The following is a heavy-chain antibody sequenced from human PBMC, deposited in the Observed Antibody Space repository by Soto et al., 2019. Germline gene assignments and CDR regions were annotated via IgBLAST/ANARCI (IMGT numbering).Heavy chain of an antibody. D-gene: IGHD3-10*01. V-gene: IGHV3-21*01. J-gene: IGHJ3*02. CDR1: GFTFSSYS. CDR2: ISSSSSYL. Sequence: EVQLVESGGGLVKPGGSLRLSCAASGFTFSSYSMNWVRQAPGKGLVRVSSISSSSSYLYYADSVKGRFTISRDNAKDSLYLHMNSLRGEDTAVYYCARDLSSGSYYDAFDIWGQGTMVTVSS. CDR3: ARDLSSGSYYDAFDI.